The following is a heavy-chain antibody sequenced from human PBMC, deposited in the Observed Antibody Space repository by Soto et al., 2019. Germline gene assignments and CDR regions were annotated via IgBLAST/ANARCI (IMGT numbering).Heavy chain of an antibody. Sequence: LSLTCTVSGGSINTINNYWSWIRQPPGKGLEWIGFISYSGSTYYNPSLMSRLTISLDTSTNRFSLKLTSVTAADTAVYYCAREEAARIERWFDPWGQGTMVTVYS. CDR1: GGSINTINNY. V-gene: IGHV4-30-4*01. CDR3: AREEAARIERWFDP. J-gene: IGHJ5*02. CDR2: ISYSGST. D-gene: IGHD6-6*01.